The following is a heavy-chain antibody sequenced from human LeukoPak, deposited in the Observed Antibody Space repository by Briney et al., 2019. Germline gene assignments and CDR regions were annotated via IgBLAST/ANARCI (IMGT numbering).Heavy chain of an antibody. CDR2: IYPGDSDT. V-gene: IGHV5-51*01. Sequence: GESLKISCKGSGYSFTSYWIGWVRQMPGKGLEWMGIIYPGDSDTRYSPSFQGQVTISADKSISTAYLQWSSLKASDTPMYYCARRRGYSYGFVETSSTYHNWFDPWGQGTLVTVSS. CDR1: GYSFTSYW. CDR3: ARRRGYSYGFVETSSTYHNWFDP. J-gene: IGHJ5*02. D-gene: IGHD5-18*01.